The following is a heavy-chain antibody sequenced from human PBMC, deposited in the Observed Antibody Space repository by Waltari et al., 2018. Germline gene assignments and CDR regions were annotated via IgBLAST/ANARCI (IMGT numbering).Heavy chain of an antibody. J-gene: IGHJ5*02. CDR1: GFTFSSYA. CDR2: ISGSGGST. D-gene: IGHD2-2*01. V-gene: IGHV3-23*04. CDR3: AKEQIVVVPAAGKSNWFDP. Sequence: EVQLVESGGGLVQPGGSLRLSCAASGFTFSSYAMSWVRQAPGKGLEWVSAISGSGGSTYYADSVKGRFTISRANSKNTLYLQMNSLRAEDTAVYYCAKEQIVVVPAAGKSNWFDPWGQGTLVTVSS.